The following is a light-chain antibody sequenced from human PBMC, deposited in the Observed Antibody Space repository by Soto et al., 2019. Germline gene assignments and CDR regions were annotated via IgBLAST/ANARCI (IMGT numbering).Light chain of an antibody. Sequence: QPASVSGSPGQSITISCTGTSSDLGGYNYVSWYQQHPGKAPKVMIYEVSNRPSGVSNRFSGSKSGNTASLTISGLQAEDEADYYCSSYTSSSTLVFGGGTKVTVL. CDR2: EVS. V-gene: IGLV2-14*01. CDR1: SSDLGGYNY. CDR3: SSYTSSSTLV. J-gene: IGLJ2*01.